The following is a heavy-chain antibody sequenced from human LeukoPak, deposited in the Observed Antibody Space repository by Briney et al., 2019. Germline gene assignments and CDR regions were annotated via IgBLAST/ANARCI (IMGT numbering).Heavy chain of an antibody. V-gene: IGHV1-69*04. J-gene: IGHJ3*02. CDR2: IIPILGIA. CDR3: ARAPDCSGGSCYSYTFDI. Sequence: SVKVSCKASGGTFSSYAISWVRQAPGQGLEWMGRIIPILGIANYAQKLQGRVTITADKSTSTAYMELSSLRSEDTAVYYCARAPDCSGGSCYSYTFDIWGQATMVTVSS. D-gene: IGHD2-15*01. CDR1: GGTFSSYA.